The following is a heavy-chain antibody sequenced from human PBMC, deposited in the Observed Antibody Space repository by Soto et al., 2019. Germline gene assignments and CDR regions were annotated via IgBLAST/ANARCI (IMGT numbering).Heavy chain of an antibody. V-gene: IGHV1-46*03. CDR1: GYTFTNYH. CDR3: SSAFRIGTRYLSYCLDV. D-gene: IGHD1-1*01. CDR2: IYPRGGST. Sequence: ASVKVSCKASGYTFTNYHIHWVRQAPGQGLEWMGIIYPRGGSTTYAQKFQGRVTMTADTSTSTVYMEVSSLRFEDTAVYYCSSAFRIGTRYLSYCLDVWGKGTPGTLSS. J-gene: IGHJ6*04.